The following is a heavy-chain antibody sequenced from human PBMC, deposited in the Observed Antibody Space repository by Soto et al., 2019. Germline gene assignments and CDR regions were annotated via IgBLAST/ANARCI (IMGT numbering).Heavy chain of an antibody. CDR3: ATTSIVVVVAAKYYMDV. CDR1: GYTLTELS. J-gene: IGHJ6*03. V-gene: IGHV1-24*01. D-gene: IGHD2-15*01. CDR2: FDPEDGET. Sequence: ASVKVSCKVSGYTLTELSMHWVRQAPGKGLEWMGGFDPEDGETIYAQKFQGRVTMTEDTSTDTAYMELSSLRSEDTAVYYCATTSIVVVVAAKYYMDVWGKGTTVTVSS.